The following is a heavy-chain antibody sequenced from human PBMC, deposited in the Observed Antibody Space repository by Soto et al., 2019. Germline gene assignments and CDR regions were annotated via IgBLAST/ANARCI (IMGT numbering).Heavy chain of an antibody. CDR3: ARVKYSSGWFFDY. D-gene: IGHD6-19*01. CDR2: IYYSGST. CDR1: GGSISSGGYY. V-gene: IGHV4-31*02. J-gene: IGHJ4*02. Sequence: SETLSLTCTVSGGSISSGGYYWSWIRQHPGKGLEWIGYIYYSGSTYYNPSLKSRVTISVDTSKNQFSLKLSSVTAADTAVYYCARVKYSSGWFFDYWGQGTLVTAPQ.